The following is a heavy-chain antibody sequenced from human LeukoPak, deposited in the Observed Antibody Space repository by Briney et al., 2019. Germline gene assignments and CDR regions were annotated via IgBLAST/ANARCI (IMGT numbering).Heavy chain of an antibody. Sequence: SETLSLTCTVSGGSISSYYWNWIRQPPGKGLEWIGYMYDSGSTKYNPSLKSRVTISVDTSKNQFSLKLSSVTAADTAVYYCARLNYYGSGSYYYFDYWGQGTLVTVSS. CDR2: MYDSGST. V-gene: IGHV4-59*12. CDR3: ARLNYYGSGSYYYFDY. CDR1: GGSISSYY. J-gene: IGHJ4*02. D-gene: IGHD3-10*01.